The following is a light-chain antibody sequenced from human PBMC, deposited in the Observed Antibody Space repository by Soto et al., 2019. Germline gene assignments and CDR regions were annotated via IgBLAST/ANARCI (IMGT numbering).Light chain of an antibody. J-gene: IGLJ3*02. CDR1: SADVGGYAY. CDR3: CSYTDNTTPV. V-gene: IGLV2-14*01. CDR2: EVS. Sequence: QSALTQPASVSGSPGQSIPISCTGTSADVGGYAYVSWYQKYPGKAPKLVISEVSNRPSGVSHRFSGSRSGNTASLTISGLQAEDEADYYCCSYTDNTTPVFGGGTKLTVL.